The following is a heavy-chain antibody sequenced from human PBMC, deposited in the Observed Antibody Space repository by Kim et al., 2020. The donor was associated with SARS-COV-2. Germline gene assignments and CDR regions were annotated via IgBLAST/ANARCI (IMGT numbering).Heavy chain of an antibody. Sequence: LSLTCAASGFSFHDYGMSWVRQAPGKGLEWVSGITWNEDSTGYADSVKGRFTISRDNARNSLYLQMNSLRAEDTASYFCARGYCSSTNCYLRYYYGLDVWGQGTTVTVSS. CDR3: ARGYCSSTNCYLRYYYGLDV. J-gene: IGHJ6*02. CDR1: GFSFHDYG. V-gene: IGHV3-20*04. CDR2: ITWNEDST. D-gene: IGHD2-2*01.